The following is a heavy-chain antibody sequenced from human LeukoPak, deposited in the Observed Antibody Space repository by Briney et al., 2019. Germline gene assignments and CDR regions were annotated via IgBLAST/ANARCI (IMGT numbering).Heavy chain of an antibody. J-gene: IGHJ3*02. CDR3: ARDLLYSSGRLGYAFDI. CDR1: GFTFSSYA. V-gene: IGHV3-30-3*01. Sequence: GGSLRLSCAASGFTFSSYAMHWVRQAPGKGLEWVAVISYDGSNKYYADSVKGRLTISRDNSKNTLYLQMNSLRAEDTAVYYCARDLLYSSGRLGYAFDIWGQGTMVTVSS. D-gene: IGHD6-19*01. CDR2: ISYDGSNK.